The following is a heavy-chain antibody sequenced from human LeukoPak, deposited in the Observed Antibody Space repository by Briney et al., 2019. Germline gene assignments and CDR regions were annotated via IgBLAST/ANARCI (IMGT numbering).Heavy chain of an antibody. CDR2: IYYSGST. D-gene: IGHD3-10*01. CDR3: ARTRYYYNSRSYGAPYYFDY. CDR1: GGSISSYY. V-gene: IGHV4-59*08. Sequence: SETLSLTCTVSGGSISSYYWSWIRQPPGKGLEWIGYIYYSGSTNYNPSLKSRVTISVDTSKDQFSLKLSSVTAADTAVYYCARTRYYYNSRSYGAPYYFDYWGQGTLVTVSS. J-gene: IGHJ4*02.